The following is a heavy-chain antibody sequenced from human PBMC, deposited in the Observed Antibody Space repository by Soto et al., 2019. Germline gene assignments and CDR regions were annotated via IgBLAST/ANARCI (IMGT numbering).Heavy chain of an antibody. CDR1: GGTFSSYA. D-gene: IGHD2-15*01. CDR3: ARDHAGCSGGSCYSGRVFWFDP. J-gene: IGHJ5*02. V-gene: IGHV1-69*13. Sequence: ASVKVSCKASGGTFSSYAISWVRQAPGQGLEWMGGIIPIFGTANYAQKFQGRVTITADESTSTAYMELSSLRSEDTAVYYCARDHAGCSGGSCYSGRVFWFDPWGQGTLVTVS. CDR2: IIPIFGTA.